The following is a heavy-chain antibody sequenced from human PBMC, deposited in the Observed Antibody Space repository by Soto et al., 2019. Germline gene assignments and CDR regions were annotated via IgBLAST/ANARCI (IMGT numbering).Heavy chain of an antibody. CDR2: IYYSGST. V-gene: IGHV4-31*03. J-gene: IGHJ4*02. CDR1: GGSISSGGYY. Sequence: SETLSLTCTVSGGSISSGGYYWSWIRQHPGKGLEWIGYIYYSGSTYYNPSLKSRVTISVDTSKNQFSLKLSSVTAADTAVYYCARLDDSSGYYYYFDYWGQGTLVTVSS. CDR3: ARLDDSSGYYYYFDY. D-gene: IGHD3-22*01.